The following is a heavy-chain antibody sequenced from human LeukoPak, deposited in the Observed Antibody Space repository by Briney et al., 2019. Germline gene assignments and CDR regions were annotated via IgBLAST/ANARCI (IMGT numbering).Heavy chain of an antibody. CDR2: ISSSSSYI. Sequence: PGGSLRLSCAASGFTFSDFPMIWVRQAPGKGLEWVSSISSSSSYIYYADSVKGRFTISRDNSKNTLYLQMNSLRAEDTAVYYCARTSGYLDAFDIWGQGTMVTVSS. V-gene: IGHV3-21*01. D-gene: IGHD3-22*01. J-gene: IGHJ3*02. CDR3: ARTSGYLDAFDI. CDR1: GFTFSDFP.